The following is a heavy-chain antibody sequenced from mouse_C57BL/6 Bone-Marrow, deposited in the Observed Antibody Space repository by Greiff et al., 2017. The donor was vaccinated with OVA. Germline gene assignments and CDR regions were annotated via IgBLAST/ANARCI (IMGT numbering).Heavy chain of an antibody. J-gene: IGHJ4*01. CDR3: TTWGAMDY. V-gene: IGHV14-4*01. CDR1: GFNIKDDY. CDR2: IDPENGDT. Sequence: EVKLMESGAELVRPGASVKLSCTASGFNIKDDYMHWVKQRPEQGLEWIGWIDPENGDTEYASKFQGKATITADTSSNTAYLQLSSLTSEDTAVYYCTTWGAMDYWGQGTSVTVSS.